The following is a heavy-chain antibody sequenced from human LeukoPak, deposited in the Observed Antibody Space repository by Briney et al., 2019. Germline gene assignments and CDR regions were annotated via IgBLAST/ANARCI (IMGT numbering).Heavy chain of an antibody. V-gene: IGHV1-3*01. Sequence: EASVKVSCKASGYTFTSYAMHWVRQAPGQRLEWMGWINAGNGNTKYSQKSQGRVTITRDTSASTAYMELSSLRSEDTAVYYCARNMVRGVIPQDWGQGTLVTVSS. CDR2: INAGNGNT. J-gene: IGHJ4*02. CDR1: GYTFTSYA. CDR3: ARNMVRGVIPQD. D-gene: IGHD3-10*01.